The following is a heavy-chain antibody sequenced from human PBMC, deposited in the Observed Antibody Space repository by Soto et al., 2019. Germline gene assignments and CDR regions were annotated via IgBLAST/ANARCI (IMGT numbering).Heavy chain of an antibody. CDR2: IWYDGSNK. CDR3: ARDSPVVRGVPRWYFDY. CDR1: GFTFSSYG. D-gene: IGHD3-10*01. Sequence: GGSLRLSCAASGFTFSSYGMHWVRQAPGKGLEWVAVIWYDGSNKYYADSVKGRFTISRDNSKNTLYLQMNSLRAEDTAVYYCARDSPVVRGVPRWYFDYWGQGTLVTVSS. V-gene: IGHV3-33*01. J-gene: IGHJ4*02.